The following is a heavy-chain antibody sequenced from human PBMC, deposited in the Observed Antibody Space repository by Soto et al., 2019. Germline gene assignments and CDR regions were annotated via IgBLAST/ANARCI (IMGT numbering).Heavy chain of an antibody. V-gene: IGHV3-33*01. CDR3: ARERAVTGGTYYFDR. Sequence: GWSLRLSCAASGFTFNTFGMHWVRQTPGKGLEWVALLWYDGSNKYYVDSVKGRFTISRDNSKNTLYLQMNSLRVEDTAVYYCARERAVTGGTYYFDRWGQGTLVTVSS. D-gene: IGHD6-19*01. CDR2: LWYDGSNK. J-gene: IGHJ4*02. CDR1: GFTFNTFG.